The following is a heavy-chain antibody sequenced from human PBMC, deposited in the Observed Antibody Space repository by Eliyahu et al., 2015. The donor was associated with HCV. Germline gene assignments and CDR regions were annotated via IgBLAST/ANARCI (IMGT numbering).Heavy chain of an antibody. Sequence: QVQLQESGPGLVKPSETLSLTCTGSGXSITTYYWSWXRQPPGKGLEWXGXIHYSGSTXYNPPLKSRVTISVDTSKNQFSLNLTSVTAADXAVYYCASGGGGIAVAGTGGWFDPWGQGTLVTVSS. CDR3: ASGGGGIAVAGTGGWFDP. CDR1: GXSITTYY. D-gene: IGHD6-19*01. V-gene: IGHV4-59*01. J-gene: IGHJ5*02. CDR2: IHYSGST.